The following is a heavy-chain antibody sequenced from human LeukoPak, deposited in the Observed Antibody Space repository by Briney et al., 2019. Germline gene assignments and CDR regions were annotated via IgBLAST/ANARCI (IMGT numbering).Heavy chain of an antibody. V-gene: IGHV3-30-3*02. CDR3: AKSIAAAGRDSRYYFDY. CDR1: GFTFSSYA. Sequence: SCKASGFTFSSYAMHWVRQAPGKGLEWVAVISYDGSNKYYADSVKGRFTIPRDNSKNTLYLQMNSLRAEDTAVYYCAKSIAAAGRDSRYYFDYWGQGTLVTVSS. D-gene: IGHD6-13*01. CDR2: ISYDGSNK. J-gene: IGHJ4*02.